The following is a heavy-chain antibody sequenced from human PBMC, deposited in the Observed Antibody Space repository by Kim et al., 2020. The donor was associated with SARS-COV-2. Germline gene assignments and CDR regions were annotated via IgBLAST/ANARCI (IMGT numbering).Heavy chain of an antibody. CDR2: T. V-gene: IGHV4-59*01. J-gene: IGHJ4*02. D-gene: IGHD2-21*01. Sequence: TTYNPSPKSRVTISVDTSKNQFSLKLSSVTAADTAVYYCAREGVIAFDYWGQGTLVTVSS. CDR3: AREGVIAFDY.